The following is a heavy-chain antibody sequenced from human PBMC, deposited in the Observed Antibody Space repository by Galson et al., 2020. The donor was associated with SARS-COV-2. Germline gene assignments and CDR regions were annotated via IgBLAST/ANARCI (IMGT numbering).Heavy chain of an antibody. V-gene: IGHV2-5*02. D-gene: IGHD3-10*01. CDR3: ADTFSSSFALRN. Sequence: VSGPTLVKPTQTLTLTCTFSGFSLTTSGMGVGWIRQSPGKAPEWLAVIYWDDDKRYSPSLKSRLTITKDASKNQVVLILTNVDPVDTGTYYCADTFSSSFALRNWGQGTLVTVSS. CDR2: IYWDDDK. CDR1: GFSLTTSGMG. J-gene: IGHJ4*02.